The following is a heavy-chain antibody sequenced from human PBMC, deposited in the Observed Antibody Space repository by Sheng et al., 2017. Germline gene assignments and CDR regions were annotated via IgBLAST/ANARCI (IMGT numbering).Heavy chain of an antibody. CDR3: ARAPLVATITEFDY. V-gene: IGHV3-21*02. CDR1: GFSFSIHA. D-gene: IGHD5-12*01. CDR2: ISSSSSHI. Sequence: EVRLVDSGGGLVQPGGSLRLSCAASGFSFSIHAMNWVRQAPGKGLEWVSSISSSSSHIYYADSVKGRCTISRDNAKNSLYLQMNSLRAEDTAIYYCARAPLVATITEFDYWGQGMLVTVSS. J-gene: IGHJ4*02.